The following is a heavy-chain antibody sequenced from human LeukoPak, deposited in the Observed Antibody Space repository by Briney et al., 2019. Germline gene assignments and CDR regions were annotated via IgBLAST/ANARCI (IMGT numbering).Heavy chain of an antibody. J-gene: IGHJ6*02. CDR3: AREHIVVVPVAKVSLYYGMDV. D-gene: IGHD2-2*01. V-gene: IGHV1-69*13. CDR2: IIPIFGTA. Sequence: ASVKVSCKASGDTFSSYAISWVRQAPGQGLEWMGGIIPIFGTANYAQKFQGRVTITADESTSTAYMELSSLRSEDTAVYYCAREHIVVVPVAKVSLYYGMDVWGQGTTVTVSS. CDR1: GDTFSSYA.